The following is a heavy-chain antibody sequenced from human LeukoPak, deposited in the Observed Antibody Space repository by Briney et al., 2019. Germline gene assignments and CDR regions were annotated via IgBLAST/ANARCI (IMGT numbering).Heavy chain of an antibody. V-gene: IGHV1-18*01. CDR2: ISAYSGNT. Sequence: GASVKVSCKASGYTFTSYGISWVRQAPGQGLEWMGWISAYSGNTNYAQKLQGRVTMTTDTSTSTAYMELRSLRSDDTAVYYCARVGEDVDTAMVNFDYWGQGTLVTVSS. CDR3: ARVGEDVDTAMVNFDY. CDR1: GYTFTSYG. J-gene: IGHJ4*02. D-gene: IGHD5-18*01.